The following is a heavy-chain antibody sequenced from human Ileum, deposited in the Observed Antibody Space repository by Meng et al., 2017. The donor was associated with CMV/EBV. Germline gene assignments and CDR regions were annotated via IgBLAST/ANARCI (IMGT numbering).Heavy chain of an antibody. J-gene: IGHJ6*01. V-gene: IGHV3-21*01. CDR1: GFTFSSYS. Sequence: GESLKISCAASGFTFSSYSMNWVRQAPGKGLEWVSSISSSSSYIYYADSLQGRFTISRDNAKNSLYLQMNSLRAEDTAVYYCARDRSYKQWLVRSYGKDVWGQENRVTVSS. CDR3: ARDRSYKQWLVRSYGKDV. CDR2: ISSSSSYI. D-gene: IGHD6-19*01.